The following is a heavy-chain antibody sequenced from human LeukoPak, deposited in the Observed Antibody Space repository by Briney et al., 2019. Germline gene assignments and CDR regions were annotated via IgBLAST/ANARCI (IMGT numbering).Heavy chain of an antibody. J-gene: IGHJ4*02. CDR3: ARGYHDSSGYHFDY. Sequence: ASVKVSCKPSGYTFTSYDINWVRQGPGQGLERMGWMNPNSGNTVYAQRFQGRATMTRNTSISTAYMDLSSLRSEDTAVHYCARGYHDSSGYHFDYWGQGTLVTVSS. V-gene: IGHV1-8*01. D-gene: IGHD3-22*01. CDR2: MNPNSGNT. CDR1: GYTFTSYD.